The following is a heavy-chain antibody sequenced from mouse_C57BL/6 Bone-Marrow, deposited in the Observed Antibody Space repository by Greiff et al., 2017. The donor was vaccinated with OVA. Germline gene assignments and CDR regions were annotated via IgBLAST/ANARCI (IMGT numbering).Heavy chain of an antibody. CDR2: INPSNGGT. Sequence: QVQLKESGTELVKPGASVKLSCKASGYTFTSYWMHWVKQRPGQGLEWIGNINPSNGGTNNNEKFKSKATLTVDKSSSTAYMQLSSLTSEDSAVYYCARETAQARLFAYWGQGTLVTVSA. V-gene: IGHV1-53*01. CDR1: GYTFTSYW. D-gene: IGHD3-2*02. CDR3: ARETAQARLFAY. J-gene: IGHJ3*01.